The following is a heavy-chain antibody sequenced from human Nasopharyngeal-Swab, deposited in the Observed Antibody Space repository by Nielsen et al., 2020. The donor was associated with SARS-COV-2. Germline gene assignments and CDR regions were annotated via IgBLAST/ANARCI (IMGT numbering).Heavy chain of an antibody. CDR3: ASDSGSFSPAHAY. V-gene: IGHV3-74*01. J-gene: IGHJ4*02. CDR2: INSDGSST. Sequence: GGSLRLSCAASGFTFSRYWMHWVHQAPGKGLVWVSRINSDGSSTIYADSVKGRFTISRDNAKNTLYLQMNTLGAEDTAVYYCASDSGSFSPAHAYWGQGTLVTVSS. D-gene: IGHD3-10*01. CDR1: GFTFSRYW.